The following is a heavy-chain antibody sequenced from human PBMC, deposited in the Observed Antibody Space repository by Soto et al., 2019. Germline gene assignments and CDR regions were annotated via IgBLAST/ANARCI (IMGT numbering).Heavy chain of an antibody. V-gene: IGHV4-61*01. CDR3: ASGGLWFGESDDAFDI. CDR2: IYYSGST. D-gene: IGHD3-10*01. Sequence: SETLSLSCTVSGGSVSSGSYYWSWIRQPPGKGLEWIGYIYYSGSTNYNPSLKSRVTISVDTSKNQFSLKLSSVTAADTAVYYCASGGLWFGESDDAFDIWGQGTMVTV. J-gene: IGHJ3*02. CDR1: GGSVSSGSYY.